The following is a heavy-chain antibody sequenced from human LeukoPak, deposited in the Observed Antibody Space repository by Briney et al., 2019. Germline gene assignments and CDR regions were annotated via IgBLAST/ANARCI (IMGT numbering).Heavy chain of an antibody. CDR3: ASSYYYDSSGYYYLNWFDP. J-gene: IGHJ5*02. D-gene: IGHD3-22*01. V-gene: IGHV4-39*07. CDR2: IYYSGST. Sequence: SETLSLTCTVSGGSISSSSYYWGWIRQPPGKGLEWIGSIYYSGSTYYNPSLKSRVTISVDTSKNQFSLKLSSVTAADTAVYSCASSYYYDSSGYYYLNWFDPWGQGTLVTVSS. CDR1: GGSISSSSYY.